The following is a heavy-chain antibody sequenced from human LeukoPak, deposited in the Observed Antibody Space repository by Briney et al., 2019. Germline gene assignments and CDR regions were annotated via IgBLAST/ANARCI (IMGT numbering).Heavy chain of an antibody. Sequence: GGSLRLSCAASGFTFTTYAMSWVRQAPGKGLEWVSGLSNSGDDTYYADSVKGRFTISRDNSKNTLYLQMNSLRAEDTAVYYCAKDRQYGDYGGGDFFDSWGQGTLVTVSS. V-gene: IGHV3-23*01. CDR2: LSNSGDDT. D-gene: IGHD4-17*01. CDR1: GFTFTTYA. J-gene: IGHJ4*02. CDR3: AKDRQYGDYGGGDFFDS.